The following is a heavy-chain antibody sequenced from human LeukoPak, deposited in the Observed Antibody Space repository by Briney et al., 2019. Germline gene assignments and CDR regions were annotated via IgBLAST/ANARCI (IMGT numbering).Heavy chain of an antibody. J-gene: IGHJ5*02. CDR2: ISGSGSST. D-gene: IGHD2-15*01. CDR1: GFTFSSYA. V-gene: IGHV3-23*01. Sequence: GGSMRLSCAASGFTFSSYAMSWVRQPPGKGLEWVSAISGSGSSTYYADSVKGRFTISRDNSKNTLYLQMNSLRAEDTAVYYCAKEEDIVVVVAATYNWFDPWGRGTLVTVSS. CDR3: AKEEDIVVVVAATYNWFDP.